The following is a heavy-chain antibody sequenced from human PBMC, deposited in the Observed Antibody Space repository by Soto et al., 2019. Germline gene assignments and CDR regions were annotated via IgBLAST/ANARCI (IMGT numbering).Heavy chain of an antibody. CDR1: GGSISSGGYS. D-gene: IGHD6-19*01. CDR3: ARLTPQWPYFDY. CDR2: IYYSGST. J-gene: IGHJ4*02. V-gene: IGHV4-61*08. Sequence: SETLSLTCAVSGGSISSGGYSWSWIRQPPGKGLEWIGYIYYSGSTNYNPSLKSRVTISVDTSKNQFSLKLSSVTAADTAVYYCARLTPQWPYFDYWGQGTLVTVSS.